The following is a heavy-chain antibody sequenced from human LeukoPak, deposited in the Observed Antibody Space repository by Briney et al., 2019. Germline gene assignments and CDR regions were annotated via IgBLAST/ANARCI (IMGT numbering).Heavy chain of an antibody. J-gene: IGHJ4*02. CDR1: GFTFSNYA. D-gene: IGHD3-10*01. CDR3: AKEMVRGVIID. CDR2: ISDSGDPT. V-gene: IGHV3-23*01. Sequence: GGFLRLSCTASGFTFSNYAMTWVRQAPGKGLDWVSLISDSGDPTYYADSVKGRFTISRDNSKNTLFLQMSSLRAEDTAVYYCAKEMVRGVIIDWGQGTLVTVSS.